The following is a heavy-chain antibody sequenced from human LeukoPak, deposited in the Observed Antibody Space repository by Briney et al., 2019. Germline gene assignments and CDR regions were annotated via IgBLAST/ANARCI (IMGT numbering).Heavy chain of an antibody. CDR3: SRENGAFSPFGY. D-gene: IGHD2-8*01. V-gene: IGHV4-4*02. Sequence: SETLFLTCGVSGGSISNTNWWSWVRQPPRPGLEWIGEISLTGLTHYNPSLESRVTVSLDKSKNQLSLNLTSVTAADTAVYYCSRENGAFSPFGYWGQGTLVTVLS. CDR2: ISLTGLT. CDR1: GGSISNTNW. J-gene: IGHJ4*02.